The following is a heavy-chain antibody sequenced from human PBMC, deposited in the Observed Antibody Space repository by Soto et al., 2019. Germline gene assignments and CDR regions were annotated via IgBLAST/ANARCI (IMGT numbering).Heavy chain of an antibody. CDR3: ARGGGVGVAGSAAFDM. CDR2: INPATGAA. Sequence: QLHLVQSGAVVKKPGASVTVSCSASGYPVTAYYMHWVRQAPGRGLEWMGGINPATGAAKYTQTFPGRVTMTRDPSTSTVFMGLSGLASEGTAVFYCARGGGVGVAGSAAFDMWGQGTLVTVSS. CDR1: GYPVTAYY. J-gene: IGHJ3*02. D-gene: IGHD3-3*01. V-gene: IGHV1-2*02.